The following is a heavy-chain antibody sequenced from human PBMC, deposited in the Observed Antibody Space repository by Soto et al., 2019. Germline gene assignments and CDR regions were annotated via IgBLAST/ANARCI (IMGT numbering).Heavy chain of an antibody. Sequence: GGSLRLSCAASGFTFSSYGMHWVRQAPGKGLEWVAVIWYDGSNKCYADSVKGRFTISRDNSKNTLYLQMNSLRAEDTAVYYCARDSHVWGSYRPDYWGQGTLVTVSS. D-gene: IGHD3-16*02. CDR1: GFTFSSYG. CDR3: ARDSHVWGSYRPDY. V-gene: IGHV3-33*01. J-gene: IGHJ4*02. CDR2: IWYDGSNK.